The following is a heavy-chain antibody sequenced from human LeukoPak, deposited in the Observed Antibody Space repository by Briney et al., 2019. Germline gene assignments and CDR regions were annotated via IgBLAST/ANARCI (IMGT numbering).Heavy chain of an antibody. CDR3: ASDVGVAAFDY. V-gene: IGHV3-7*01. Sequence: GGSLRLSCAASGFIFSTYWMSWVRQAPGRGLEWVANINQDGSEKYYVDSVKGRFTISRDNAKNSLYLQMNSLRAEDTAVYYCASDVGVAAFDYWGQGTLVTVSS. CDR2: INQDGSEK. CDR1: GFIFSTYW. D-gene: IGHD6-19*01. J-gene: IGHJ4*02.